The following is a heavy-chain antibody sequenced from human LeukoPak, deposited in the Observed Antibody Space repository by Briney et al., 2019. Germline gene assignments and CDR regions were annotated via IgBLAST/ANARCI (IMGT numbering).Heavy chain of an antibody. CDR3: ARERERDGHKEIDY. CDR2: IYYSGST. Sequence: SETLSLTCTVSGGSISSSPYYWGWIRQPPGKGLEWIGTIYYSGSTYYNPSLKSRVTISVDTSKNQFSLKLSSVTAADTAVYYCARERERDGHKEIDYWGQGTLVTVSS. D-gene: IGHD5-24*01. J-gene: IGHJ4*02. V-gene: IGHV4-39*07. CDR1: GGSISSSPYY.